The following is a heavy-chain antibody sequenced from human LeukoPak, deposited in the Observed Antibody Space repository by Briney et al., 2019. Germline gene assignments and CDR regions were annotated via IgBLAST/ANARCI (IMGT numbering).Heavy chain of an antibody. CDR1: GYTFTSYD. CDR2: MNPNSGNT. CDR3: ARGRRRNPLWFGELLSKFDY. D-gene: IGHD3-10*01. Sequence: ASVKVSCKASGYTFTSYDINWVRQATGQGPEWMGWMNPNSGNTGYAQKFQGRVTMTRNTSISTAYMELSSLRSEDTAVYYCARGRRRNPLWFGELLSKFDYWGQGTLVTVSS. J-gene: IGHJ4*02. V-gene: IGHV1-8*01.